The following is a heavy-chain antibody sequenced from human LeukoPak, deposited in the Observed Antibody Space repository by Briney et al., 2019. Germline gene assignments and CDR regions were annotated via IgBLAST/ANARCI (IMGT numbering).Heavy chain of an antibody. CDR3: ARVSYYYGSGSYRPTAVYYFDY. V-gene: IGHV3-21*01. CDR1: GFTFSSYS. CDR2: ISSSSSYI. J-gene: IGHJ4*02. D-gene: IGHD3-10*01. Sequence: GGSLRLSCAASGFTFSSYSMNWVRQAPGKGLEWVSSISSSSSYIYYADSVKGRFTISRDNAKNSLYLQMNSLRAEDTAVYYCARVSYYYGSGSYRPTAVYYFDYWGQGTLVTVSS.